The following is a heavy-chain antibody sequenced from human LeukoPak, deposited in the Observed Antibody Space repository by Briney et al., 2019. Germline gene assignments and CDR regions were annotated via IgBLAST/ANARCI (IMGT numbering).Heavy chain of an antibody. CDR1: GGSISSGGYY. Sequence: PSQTLSLTCTVSGGSISSGGYYWSWIRQHPGKGLEWIGYIYYSGSTYYNPSLKSRVTISVDTSKNQFSLKLSSVTAADTAAYYCAREPIGYCSGGSCSQDYYYGMVVWGQGTTVTVSS. CDR3: AREPIGYCSGGSCSQDYYYGMVV. D-gene: IGHD2-15*01. V-gene: IGHV4-31*03. CDR2: IYYSGST. J-gene: IGHJ6*02.